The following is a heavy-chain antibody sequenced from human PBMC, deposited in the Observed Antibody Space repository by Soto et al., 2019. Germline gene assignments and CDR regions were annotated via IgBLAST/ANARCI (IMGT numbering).Heavy chain of an antibody. CDR3: ARVVKVPLLSRTTYKFDY. V-gene: IGHV4-31*03. D-gene: IGHD2-21*02. CDR1: GGSISSGGYY. Sequence: SETLSLTCTVSGGSISSGGYYWSWIRQHPGKGLEWIGYIYYSGSTYYNPSLKSRVTISVDTSKNQFSLKLSSVTAADTAVYYCARVVKVPLLSRTTYKFDYWGQGTLVTVSS. CDR2: IYYSGST. J-gene: IGHJ4*02.